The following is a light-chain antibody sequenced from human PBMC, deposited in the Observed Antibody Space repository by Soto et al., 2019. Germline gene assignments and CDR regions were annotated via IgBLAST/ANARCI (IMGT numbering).Light chain of an antibody. CDR2: GAS. CDR3: QQYSSWPRT. Sequence: EMGMTQSPAALSVSPGERATLSCRASQSVSTNLAWYQQKPGQAPRLLIYGASTRATGIPARFSGSGSGTEFTLTISSLQSEDFAVYYCQQYSSWPRTFGQGTKVEIK. CDR1: QSVSTN. V-gene: IGKV3-15*01. J-gene: IGKJ1*01.